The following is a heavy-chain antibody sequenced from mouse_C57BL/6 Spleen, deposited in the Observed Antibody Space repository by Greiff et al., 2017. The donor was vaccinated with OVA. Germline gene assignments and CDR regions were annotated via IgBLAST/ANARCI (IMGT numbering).Heavy chain of an antibody. CDR2: INPSTGGT. Sequence: EVQLQESGPELVKPGASVKISCTASGYSFTGYYMNWVKQSPEKSLEWIGEINPSTGGTTYNQKFKAKATLTVDKSSSTAYMQLKSLTSEDSAVYYCARRGGDYWGQGTSVTVSS. CDR3: ARRGGDY. CDR1: GYSFTGYY. J-gene: IGHJ4*01. V-gene: IGHV1-42*01.